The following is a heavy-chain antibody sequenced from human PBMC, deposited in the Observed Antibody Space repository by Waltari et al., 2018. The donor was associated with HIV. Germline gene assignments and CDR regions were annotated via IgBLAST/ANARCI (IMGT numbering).Heavy chain of an antibody. J-gene: IGHJ4*02. CDR2: INPNSGGT. CDR3: AGADYSNYVSPSDY. CDR1: GYTVTGYY. D-gene: IGHD4-4*01. V-gene: IGHV1-2*02. Sequence: QVPLVQSGAEVKKPGASVKVSCKAPGYTVTGYYCPCVPQAPGQGLEWMGWINPNSGGTNYAQKFQGRVTMTRDTSISTAYMELSRLRSDDTAVYYCAGADYSNYVSPSDYWGQGTLVTVSS.